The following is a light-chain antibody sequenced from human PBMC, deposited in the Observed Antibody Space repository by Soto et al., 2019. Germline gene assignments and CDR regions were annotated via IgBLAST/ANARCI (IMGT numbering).Light chain of an antibody. CDR3: CSYAGSYVV. J-gene: IGLJ2*01. CDR2: DVS. Sequence: QSALTQPPSASGSPGQSVTISCTGTNSDIGNYNYVSWYQQHPGKAPKLMIYDVSKRPSGVPDRFSGSKSGNTASLTISGLQAEDEADYYCCSYAGSYVVFGGGTQLTVL. V-gene: IGLV2-11*01. CDR1: NSDIGNYNY.